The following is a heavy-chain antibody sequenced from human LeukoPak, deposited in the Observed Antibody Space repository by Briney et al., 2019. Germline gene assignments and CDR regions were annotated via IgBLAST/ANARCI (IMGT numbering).Heavy chain of an antibody. Sequence: PGRSLRLSCAVSGFTFSIYGMRWVRQAPGEGVGWGSGTSWNSGSIGYADSVKGRFTISRDNAKNSLYLQMNSLRAEDTALYYCAKGMTTVTRYDFDYWGRGTLVTVSS. CDR3: AKGMTTVTRYDFDY. CDR1: GFTFSIYG. D-gene: IGHD4-17*01. J-gene: IGHJ2*01. CDR2: TSWNSGSI. V-gene: IGHV3-9*01.